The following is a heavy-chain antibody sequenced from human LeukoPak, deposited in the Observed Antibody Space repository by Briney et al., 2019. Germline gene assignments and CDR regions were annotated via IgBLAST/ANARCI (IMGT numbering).Heavy chain of an antibody. CDR2: ISSSSYI. Sequence: GGSLRLSCAASGFTFSDYYMSWIRQAPGKGLEWVSSISSSSYIYYADSVKGRFTISRDNAKNSLYLQMNSLRAEDTAVYYCARGAHYFDYWGQGTLVTVSS. V-gene: IGHV3-69-1*01. J-gene: IGHJ4*02. CDR1: GFTFSDYY. CDR3: ARGAHYFDY.